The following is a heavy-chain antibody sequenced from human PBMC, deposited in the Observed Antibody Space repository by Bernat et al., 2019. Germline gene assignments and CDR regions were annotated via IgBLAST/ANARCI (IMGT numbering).Heavy chain of an antibody. CDR3: AKDRRVVTGVGRQNFDH. V-gene: IGHV3-23*04. D-gene: IGHD2-21*02. CDR2: ISGSGDST. CDR1: GFTVSSNY. J-gene: IGHJ4*02. Sequence: EVQLVESGGGLVQRGGSLRLSCAATGFTVSSNYMSWVRQAPGKGLEWVSTISGSGDSTYYADSVKGRFTISRDNSKNTLFLQMNSLRAEDTALYYCAKDRRVVTGVGRQNFDHWGQGSLVTVSS.